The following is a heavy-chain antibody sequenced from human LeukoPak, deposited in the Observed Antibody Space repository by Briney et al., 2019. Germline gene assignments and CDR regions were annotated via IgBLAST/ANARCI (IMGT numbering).Heavy chain of an antibody. CDR3: AREDIVVVVAAPFDY. CDR1: GYTFTSYG. Sequence: ASVKVSCKASGYTFTSYGISWVRQAPGQGLEWMGWISAYNGNTNYAQKFQGRVTMTRDTSTSTVYMELSSLRSEDTAVYYCAREDIVVVVAAPFDYWGQGTLVTVSS. J-gene: IGHJ4*02. CDR2: ISAYNGNT. D-gene: IGHD2-15*01. V-gene: IGHV1-18*01.